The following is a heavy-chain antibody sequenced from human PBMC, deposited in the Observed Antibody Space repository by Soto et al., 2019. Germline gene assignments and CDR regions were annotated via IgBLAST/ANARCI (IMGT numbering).Heavy chain of an antibody. Sequence: GSLRLSCAVSGLTFSDFNMNWVRQAPGKGLEWVSYMNAGGSTIYYADSVKGRFTISRDNDKNSLYLQMNSLRGEDTAVYYCSTRSPPFDVWGQGARVTVSS. CDR3: STRSPPFDV. J-gene: IGHJ4*02. V-gene: IGHV3-48*01. CDR1: GLTFSDFN. CDR2: MNAGGSTI.